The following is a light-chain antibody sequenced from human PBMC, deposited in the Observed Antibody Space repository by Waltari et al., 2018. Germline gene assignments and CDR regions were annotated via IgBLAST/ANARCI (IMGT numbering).Light chain of an antibody. CDR2: DVS. CDR1: TRHVGGYNY. V-gene: IGLV2-23*02. Sequence: QSPLTQPAYVSASPGQSIPLSYTCSTRHVGGYNYVSCYQQHPGKAPKLMIYDVSKRPSGVSNRFSDSKSGNTASLTISGLQAEDEADYYCCSYAGSSTFEVFGGGTKLTVL. J-gene: IGLJ2*01. CDR3: CSYAGSSTFEV.